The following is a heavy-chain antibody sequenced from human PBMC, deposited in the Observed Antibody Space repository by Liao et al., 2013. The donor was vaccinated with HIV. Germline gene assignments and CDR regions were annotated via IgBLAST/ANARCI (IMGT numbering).Heavy chain of an antibody. J-gene: IGHJ1*01. CDR1: GGSFSGYY. CDR2: INQSGST. V-gene: IGHV4-34*10. Sequence: QVQLQESGPGLVKPSETLSLTCAVYGGSFSGYYWSWVRQPTGKGLEWIGEINQSGSTNYNPSLKSRVTISVDTSKNQFSLKLTSVTAADTAVYYCARDYREYCSSTSCYGRAYFQHWGQGTLVTVSS. D-gene: IGHD2-2*01. CDR3: ARDYREYCSSTSCYGRAYFQH.